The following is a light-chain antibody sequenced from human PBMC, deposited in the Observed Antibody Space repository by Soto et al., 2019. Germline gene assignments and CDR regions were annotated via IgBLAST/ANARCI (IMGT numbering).Light chain of an antibody. CDR1: QSVNSN. J-gene: IGKJ5*01. CDR2: GIS. CDR3: QQYSKWPIT. V-gene: IGKV3-15*01. Sequence: EIVLTQSPDTLSLSPGESATLSCRASQSVNSNYLAWYQQHPGQPPRLLIYGISTRATGIPARFSGSGSGTEFSLTISSLQSEDFAVYYCQQYSKWPITFGQGTRLEI.